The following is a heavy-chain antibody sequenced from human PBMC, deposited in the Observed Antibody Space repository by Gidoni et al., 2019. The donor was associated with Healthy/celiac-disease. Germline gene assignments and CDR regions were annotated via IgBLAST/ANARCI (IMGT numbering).Heavy chain of an antibody. CDR1: GGSFSGYY. CDR2: INHSGST. D-gene: IGHD3-22*01. CDR3: ARGKLYYDSSGYIPTRYYGMDV. J-gene: IGHJ6*02. V-gene: IGHV4-34*01. Sequence: QVQLPQWGAGLLKPSETLSLTCAVYGGSFSGYYWSWIRQPPGKGLEWIGEINHSGSTNYNPSLKSRVTISVDTSKNQFSLKLSSVTAADTAVYYCARGKLYYDSSGYIPTRYYGMDVWGQGTTVTVSS.